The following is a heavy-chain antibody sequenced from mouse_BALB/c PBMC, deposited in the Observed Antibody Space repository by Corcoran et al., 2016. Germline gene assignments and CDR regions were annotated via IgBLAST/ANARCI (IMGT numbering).Heavy chain of an antibody. Sequence: EVQLQQSGPELVKPGASVKMSCKASGYTFTSYVMHWVKQKPGQGLEWIGYINPYNDGTKYIEKFKGKATLTSDKSSSTAYMELRSLTSEDSAVYYCASYRQFAYWGQGTLVTVSA. CDR3: ASYRQFAY. D-gene: IGHD2-14*01. J-gene: IGHJ3*01. CDR1: GYTFTSYV. V-gene: IGHV1S136*01. CDR2: INPYNDGT.